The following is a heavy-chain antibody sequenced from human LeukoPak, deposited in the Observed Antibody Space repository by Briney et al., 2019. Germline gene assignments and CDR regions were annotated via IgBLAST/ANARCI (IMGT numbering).Heavy chain of an antibody. CDR2: IASDGSST. CDR1: GLTFSSYW. D-gene: IGHD4-23*01. Sequence: PGGSLRLSCAASGLTFSSYWMNWVRQAPGKGLVWVSRIASDGSSTTYADSVKVRFSISRDNAKNTLYLQMNSLRVEDTAVYYCARGRPHGNDYWGQGTLVTVSS. CDR3: ARGRPHGNDY. V-gene: IGHV3-74*01. J-gene: IGHJ4*02.